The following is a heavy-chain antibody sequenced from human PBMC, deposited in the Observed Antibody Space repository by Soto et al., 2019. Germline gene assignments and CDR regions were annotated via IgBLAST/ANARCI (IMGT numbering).Heavy chain of an antibody. V-gene: IGHV1-69*06. CDR2: IIPIFGTA. CDR1: GGTFSSYA. Sequence: SVKVSCKAPGGTFSSYAISWVRQAPGQGLEWMGGIIPIFGTANYAQKFQGRVTITADKSTSTAYMELSSLRSEDTAVYYCARPPNYYDSSGYYGYWGQGTLVTVS. CDR3: ARPPNYYDSSGYYGY. D-gene: IGHD3-22*01. J-gene: IGHJ4*02.